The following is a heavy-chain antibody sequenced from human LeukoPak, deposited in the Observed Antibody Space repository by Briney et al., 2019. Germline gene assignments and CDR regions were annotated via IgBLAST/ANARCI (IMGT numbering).Heavy chain of an antibody. D-gene: IGHD3-10*01. CDR2: IKQDGSEK. V-gene: IGHV3-7*03. CDR3: ARGSYGSGSLLDP. J-gene: IGHJ5*02. CDR1: GFTFSSYW. Sequence: GGSLRLSCAASGFTFSSYWMSWVRQAPGKGLEWVANIKQDGSEKYDVDSVKGRFTISRDNAKNSLYLQMNSMRAEDTAVYYCARGSYGSGSLLDPWGQGTLVTVSS.